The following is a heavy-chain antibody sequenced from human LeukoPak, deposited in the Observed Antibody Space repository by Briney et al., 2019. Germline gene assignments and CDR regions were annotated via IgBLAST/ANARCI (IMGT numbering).Heavy chain of an antibody. CDR2: ISDTVRDT. J-gene: IGHJ4*02. CDR3: AKDDYGGIFAS. D-gene: IGHD4-17*01. CDR1: GFTFSAYG. Sequence: GESLRLSCAASGFTFSAYGMSWVRQAPGKGLEWVSHISDTVRDTWYANSVKGRFIISRDNSRDTVYLQMSSLRPEDTALYFCAKDDYGGIFASWGQGTLVTVSS. V-gene: IGHV3-23*01.